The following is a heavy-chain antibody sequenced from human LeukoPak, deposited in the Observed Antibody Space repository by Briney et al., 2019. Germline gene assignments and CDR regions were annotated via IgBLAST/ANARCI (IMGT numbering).Heavy chain of an antibody. D-gene: IGHD1-1*01. Sequence: GGSLRLSCAASGFTFSSYAMSWVRQAPGKGLEWVSAISGSGGSTYYADSVKGRFTISRGNSKNTLYLQMNSLRVEDTAVYYCARDHNYAFDNWGQGTLVTVSS. CDR2: ISGSGGST. J-gene: IGHJ4*02. CDR3: ARDHNYAFDN. V-gene: IGHV3-23*01. CDR1: GFTFSSYA.